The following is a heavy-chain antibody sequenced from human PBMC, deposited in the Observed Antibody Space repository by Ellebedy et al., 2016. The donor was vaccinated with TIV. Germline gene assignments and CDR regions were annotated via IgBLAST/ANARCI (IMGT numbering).Heavy chain of an antibody. J-gene: IGHJ4*02. Sequence: MPSETLSLTCTVSGGSISSGDYYWTWIRQHPGKGLEWVGYIYYSGSTYSNPSLKSRVTISLDTSQNHFSLKLNSVTAADTAVYYCARHVARKLDYWGQGILVTVSS. V-gene: IGHV4-31*03. CDR3: ARHVARKLDY. D-gene: IGHD5-12*01. CDR2: IYYSGST. CDR1: GGSISSGDYY.